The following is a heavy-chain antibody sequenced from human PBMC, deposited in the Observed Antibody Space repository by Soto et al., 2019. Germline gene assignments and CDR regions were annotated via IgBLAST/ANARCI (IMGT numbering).Heavy chain of an antibody. CDR3: ARGMGTAVEAINYYYYYGMDV. CDR2: IYYSGGT. CDR1: GGSISGYY. Sequence: SETLSLTCTVSGGSISGYYWSWSRQPPGKGLEWIGYIYYSGGTNYNPSLQSRISISLDTSKSQFSLRLSSVTAADTAVYYCARGMGTAVEAINYYYYYGMDVWGQGTTVT. J-gene: IGHJ6*02. D-gene: IGHD6-19*01. V-gene: IGHV4-59*01.